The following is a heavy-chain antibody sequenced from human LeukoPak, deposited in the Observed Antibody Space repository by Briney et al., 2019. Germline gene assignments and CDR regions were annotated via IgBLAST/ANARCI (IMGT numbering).Heavy chain of an antibody. V-gene: IGHV3-30-3*01. CDR1: GFTFSSYA. CDR2: ISYDGSNK. J-gene: IGHJ4*02. Sequence: GGSLRLSCAAPGFTFSSYAMSWVRQAPGKGLEWVAVISYDGSNKYYADSVKGRFTISRDNSKNTLYLQMNSLRAEDTAVYYCARWEIRGTAHKLDYWGQGTLVTVSS. D-gene: IGHD1-7*01. CDR3: ARWEIRGTAHKLDY.